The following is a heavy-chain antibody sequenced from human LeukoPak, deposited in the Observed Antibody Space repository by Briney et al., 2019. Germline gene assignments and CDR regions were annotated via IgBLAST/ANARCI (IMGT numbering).Heavy chain of an antibody. CDR2: IYYSGST. CDR3: ARVGVSSSWYVSWFDP. CDR1: GGSISSYY. D-gene: IGHD6-13*01. V-gene: IGHV4-59*01. Sequence: PSETLSLTCTVSGGSISSYYWSWIRQPPGKGLEWIGYIYYSGSTNYNPSLESRVTVSADTSKNQFSLKLRSVTAADTAVYYCARVGVSSSWYVSWFDPWGQGTLVTVSS. J-gene: IGHJ5*02.